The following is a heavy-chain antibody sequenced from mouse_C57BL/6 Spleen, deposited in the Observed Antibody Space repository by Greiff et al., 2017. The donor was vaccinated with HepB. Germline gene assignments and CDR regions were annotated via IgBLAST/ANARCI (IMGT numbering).Heavy chain of an antibody. Sequence: QVQLQQPGAELVKPGASVKLSCKASGYTFTSYWMQWVKQRPGQGLEWIGAIDPSDSYTNYNQKFKGKATLTVDTSSSTAYMQLSSLTSEDSAVYYCARRDRAMDYWGQGTSVTVSS. CDR1: GYTFTSYW. CDR2: IDPSDSYT. D-gene: IGHD3-3*01. J-gene: IGHJ4*01. CDR3: ARRDRAMDY. V-gene: IGHV1-50*01.